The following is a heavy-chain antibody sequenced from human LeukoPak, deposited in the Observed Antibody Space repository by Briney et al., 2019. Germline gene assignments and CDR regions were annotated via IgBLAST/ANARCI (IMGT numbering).Heavy chain of an antibody. CDR2: INHSGST. Sequence: PSETLSLTCAVYGGSFSGYYWSWIRQPPGKGLEWIGEINHSGSTNYNPSLKSRVTISVDTSKNQFSLKLSSVTAADTAVYYCARDKTYCSSTSCPIYYYYGMDAWGQGTTVTVSS. CDR3: ARDKTYCSSTSCPIYYYYGMDA. CDR1: GGSFSGYY. J-gene: IGHJ6*02. D-gene: IGHD2-2*01. V-gene: IGHV4-34*01.